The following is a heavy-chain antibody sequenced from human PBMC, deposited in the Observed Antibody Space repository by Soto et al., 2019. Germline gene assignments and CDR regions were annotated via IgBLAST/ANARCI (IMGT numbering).Heavy chain of an antibody. J-gene: IGHJ3*02. D-gene: IGHD3-16*02. CDR2: LSPQNDDT. CDR3: ARPYDYVWGSFRWNPFDI. Sequence: ASVKVSCKASGYTFTSYGIPWVRPAPGQGLEWMVCLSPQNDDTTYAQKFRGRVTMTTETSTSTAYLELRSLESADTAVYYCARPYDYVWGSFRWNPFDIWGQGTMVTVSS. CDR1: GYTFTSYG. V-gene: IGHV1-18*01.